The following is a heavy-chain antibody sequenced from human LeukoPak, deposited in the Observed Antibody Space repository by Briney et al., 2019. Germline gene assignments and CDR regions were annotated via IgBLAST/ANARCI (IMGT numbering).Heavy chain of an antibody. Sequence: GASVNVSCTASGGTFSSYAISWVRQAPGQGLEWMGGIIPIFGTANYAQKFQGRVTITADESTSTAYMELSSLRSEDTAVYYCARGSGYYINGMDVWGQGTTVTVSS. D-gene: IGHD3-3*01. J-gene: IGHJ6*02. CDR3: ARGSGYYINGMDV. CDR1: GGTFSSYA. CDR2: IIPIFGTA. V-gene: IGHV1-69*01.